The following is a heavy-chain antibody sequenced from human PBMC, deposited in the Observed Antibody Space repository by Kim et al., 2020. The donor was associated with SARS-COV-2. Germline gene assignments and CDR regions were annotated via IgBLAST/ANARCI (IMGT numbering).Heavy chain of an antibody. Sequence: RYSPSLKSRLTIPKNTSKNQVVLTMTNMDPVDTATYYCAHRRFSPGDFDYWGQGTLVTVSS. CDR3: AHRRFSPGDFDY. J-gene: IGHJ4*02. V-gene: IGHV2-5*01. D-gene: IGHD3-10*01.